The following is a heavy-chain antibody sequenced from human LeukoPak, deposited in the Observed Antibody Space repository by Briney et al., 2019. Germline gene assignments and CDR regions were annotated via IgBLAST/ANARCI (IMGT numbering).Heavy chain of an antibody. J-gene: IGHJ5*02. CDR3: ARRPRAGWFDP. CDR1: GGSIRSSSYY. CDR2: IYYSGST. V-gene: IGHV4-39*01. Sequence: SETLSLTCTVSGGSIRSSSYYWGWIRQPPGKGLEWIGSIYYSGSTYYNPSLKSRVTISVDTSKNQFSLKLTSVTAADTAVYYCARRPRAGWFDPWGQGTLVTVSS.